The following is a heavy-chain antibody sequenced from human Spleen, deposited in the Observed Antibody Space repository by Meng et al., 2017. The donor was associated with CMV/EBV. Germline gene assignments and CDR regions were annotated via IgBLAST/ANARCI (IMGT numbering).Heavy chain of an antibody. J-gene: IGHJ4*02. D-gene: IGHD6-19*01. CDR3: ALGIAVAGTPFDY. CDR1: GYTFTDYH. CDR2: INPNSGGT. V-gene: IGHV1-2*02. Sequence: ASVKVSCKASGYTFTDYHIHWLRQAPGQGLELMGWINPNSGGTNYAQKFQGRVTMTRDTSISTAYMELSRLRSDDTAVYYCALGIAVAGTPFDYWGQGTLVTVSS.